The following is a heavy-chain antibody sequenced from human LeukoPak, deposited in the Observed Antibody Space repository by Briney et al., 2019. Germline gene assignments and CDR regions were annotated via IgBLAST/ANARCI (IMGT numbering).Heavy chain of an antibody. V-gene: IGHV4-59*01. CDR1: GGSISYY. CDR2: IYYSGST. CDR3: ARATSDSSGYYYFDY. J-gene: IGHJ4*02. Sequence: PSETLSLTCTVSGGSISYYWSWIRQPPGKGLEWIGYIYYSGSTNYNPSLKSRVTISVDTSKNQFSLRLSSVTAADTAVYYCARATSDSSGYYYFDYWGQGTLVTVSS. D-gene: IGHD3-22*01.